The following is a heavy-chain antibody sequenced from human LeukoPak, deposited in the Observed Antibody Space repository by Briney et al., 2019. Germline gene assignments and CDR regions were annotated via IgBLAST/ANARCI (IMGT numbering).Heavy chain of an antibody. CDR1: GYSISSGYY. V-gene: IGHV4-38-2*02. Sequence: PSETLSLTCTVSGYSISSGYYWGWIRQPPGKGLEWIGSIYHSGSTYYNPSLKSRVTISVDTSKNQFSLKLSSVTAADTAVYYCARGAWELRYYFDYWGQGTLVTVSS. D-gene: IGHD1-26*01. CDR3: ARGAWELRYYFDY. J-gene: IGHJ4*02. CDR2: IYHSGST.